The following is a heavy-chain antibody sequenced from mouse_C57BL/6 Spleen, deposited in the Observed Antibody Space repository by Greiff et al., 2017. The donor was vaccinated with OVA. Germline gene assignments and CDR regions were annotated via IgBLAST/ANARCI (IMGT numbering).Heavy chain of an antibody. CDR3: ARYGSSYGYFDV. D-gene: IGHD1-1*01. J-gene: IGHJ1*03. CDR2: ISDGGSYT. CDR1: GFTFSSYA. Sequence: EVQVVESGGGLVKPGGSLKLSCAASGFTFSSYAMSWVRQTPEKRLEWVATISDGGSYTYYPDNVKGRFTISRDNAKNNLYLQMSHLKSEDTAMYYCARYGSSYGYFDVWGTGTTVTVSS. V-gene: IGHV5-4*01.